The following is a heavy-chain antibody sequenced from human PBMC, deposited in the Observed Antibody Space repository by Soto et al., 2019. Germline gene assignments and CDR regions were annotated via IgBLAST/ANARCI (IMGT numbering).Heavy chain of an antibody. Sequence: ASVKVSCKASGYTFTSYGISWVRQAPGQGLEWMGWISAYNGNTNYAQKLQGRVTMTTDTSTSTAYMELRSLRSDDTAVYYCARDRYCSGGSCYPDAFDIWGQGTMVT. V-gene: IGHV1-18*01. CDR1: GYTFTSYG. CDR3: ARDRYCSGGSCYPDAFDI. CDR2: ISAYNGNT. D-gene: IGHD2-15*01. J-gene: IGHJ3*02.